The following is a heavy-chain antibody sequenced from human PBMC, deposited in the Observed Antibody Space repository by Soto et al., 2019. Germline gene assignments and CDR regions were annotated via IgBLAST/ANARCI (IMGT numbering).Heavy chain of an antibody. CDR3: ARSDSSGYYTGLFDY. Sequence: QVQLVQSGAEVKKPGCSVKVSCKASGGTFSSYAISWVRQAPGQGLNWMGGIIPIFGTANYAQKFQGRVTITADESTSIAYMELSSLGSEDTAVCYCARSDSSGYYTGLFDYWGQGTLVTVSS. J-gene: IGHJ4*02. CDR1: GGTFSSYA. D-gene: IGHD3-22*01. V-gene: IGHV1-69*01. CDR2: IIPIFGTA.